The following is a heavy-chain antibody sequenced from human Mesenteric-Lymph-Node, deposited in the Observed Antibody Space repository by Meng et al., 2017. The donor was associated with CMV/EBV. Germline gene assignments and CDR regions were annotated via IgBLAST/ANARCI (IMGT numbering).Heavy chain of an antibody. D-gene: IGHD3-3*01. CDR2: ISGSGGST. J-gene: IGHJ4*02. CDR3: AKGEGSDFWSGYYPDY. CDR1: GFTFSSYA. V-gene: IGHV3-23*01. Sequence: GESLKISCAASGFTFSSYAMSWVRQAPGKGLEWVSAISGSGGSTYYADSVKGRFTISRDNSKNTMYLQMNSLTPEDTAAYYCAKGEGSDFWSGYYPDYWGQGTLVTVSS.